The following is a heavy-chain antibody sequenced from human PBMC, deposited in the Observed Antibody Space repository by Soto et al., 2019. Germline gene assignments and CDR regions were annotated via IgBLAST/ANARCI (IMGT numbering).Heavy chain of an antibody. J-gene: IGHJ6*02. CDR1: GYTFTGYY. CDR3: ARGGAGGELGYYYYYGMDV. CDR2: INPNSGGT. Sequence: SVKVSCKASGYTFTGYYMHRLRQAPGQGLEWMGWINPNSGGTNYAQEFQGRVTMTRDTSISTAYMELSRLRSDDTAVYYCARGGAGGELGYYYYYGMDVWGQGTTVTVSS. V-gene: IGHV1-2*02. D-gene: IGHD1-26*01.